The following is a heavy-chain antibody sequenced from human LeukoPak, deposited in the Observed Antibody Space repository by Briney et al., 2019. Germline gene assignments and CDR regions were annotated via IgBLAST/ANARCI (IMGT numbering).Heavy chain of an antibody. D-gene: IGHD3-22*01. V-gene: IGHV1-3*01. CDR1: GYTFTSYA. J-gene: IGHJ3*02. Sequence: ASVKVSCKASGYTFTSYAMHWVRQAPGQRLEWMGWINAGNGNTKYSQKFQGRVTITRDTSASTAYMELSSLRSEDTAVYYCARMNMGGYSLGPDAFDIWGQGTMVTVSS. CDR2: INAGNGNT. CDR3: ARMNMGGYSLGPDAFDI.